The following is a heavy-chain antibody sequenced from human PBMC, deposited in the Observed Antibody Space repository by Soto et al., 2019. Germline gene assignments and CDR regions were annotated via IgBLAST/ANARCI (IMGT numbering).Heavy chain of an antibody. CDR3: ARVPIYYDSSGYYHYGTFGT. CDR2: IYHSGST. CDR1: GGSVNSAGYS. D-gene: IGHD3-22*01. J-gene: IGHJ3*02. Sequence: QLQLQESGSGLLKPSQTLSLSCAVSGGSVNSAGYSWSWIRQPPGKGLEWIGYIYHSGSTYYNPSLKSRVTISLDRSNNHFSLKLSSVTAADTAVYFCARVPIYYDSSGYYHYGTFGTWGQGTMVTVSS. V-gene: IGHV4-30-2*01.